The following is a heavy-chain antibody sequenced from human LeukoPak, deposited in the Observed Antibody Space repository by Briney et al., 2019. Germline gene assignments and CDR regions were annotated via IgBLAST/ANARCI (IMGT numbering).Heavy chain of an antibody. CDR1: GGSISSYH. D-gene: IGHD2-15*01. CDR3: AREGRSSTPGY. CDR2: IYSSGST. J-gene: IGHJ4*02. V-gene: IGHV4-4*07. Sequence: PSETLSLTCTVSGGSISSYHCSWIRQPAGKGLEWIGRIYSSGSTDYNPSLKSRVTMSVDTSENQFSLKLGSVTAADTAVYYCAREGRSSTPGYWGQGNLVTVSS.